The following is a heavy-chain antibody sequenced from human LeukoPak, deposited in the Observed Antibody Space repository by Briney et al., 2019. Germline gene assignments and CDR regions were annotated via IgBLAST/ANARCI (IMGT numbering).Heavy chain of an antibody. J-gene: IGHJ3*01. CDR1: GFTFSSYA. V-gene: IGHV3-23*01. Sequence: PGRSLRLSRAASGFTFSSYAMHWVRQAPGKGLEWVSLIGASGESTYYADSVKGLFTISRDNSKNTLSLQMNSLRVEDTAMYFCAKDIQLSTWGLGTMVTVSS. CDR2: IGASGEST. D-gene: IGHD5-24*01. CDR3: AKDIQLST.